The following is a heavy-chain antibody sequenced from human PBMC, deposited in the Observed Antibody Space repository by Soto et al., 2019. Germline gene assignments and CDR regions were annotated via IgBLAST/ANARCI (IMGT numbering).Heavy chain of an antibody. CDR3: ANLPLYGSGFDC. CDR2: ISWNGASI. CDR1: GFTFDDYA. Sequence: EMQLVESGGGLVQPGRSLRLSCAASGFTFDDYAIHWVRQAPGRGLEWVAGISWNGASIGYADSVKGRFTISRDNAKNSLHLQMNSLRSEDTALYYCANLPLYGSGFDCWGQGTLVTVSS. J-gene: IGHJ4*02. V-gene: IGHV3-9*01. D-gene: IGHD3-10*01.